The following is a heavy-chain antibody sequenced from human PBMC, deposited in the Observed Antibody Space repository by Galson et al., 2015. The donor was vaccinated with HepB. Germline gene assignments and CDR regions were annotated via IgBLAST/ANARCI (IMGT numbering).Heavy chain of an antibody. CDR1: GYTFTSYY. V-gene: IGHV1-46*01. J-gene: IGHJ6*03. Sequence: SVKVSCKASGYTFTSYYMHWVRQAPGQGLEWMGIINPSGGSTSYAQKFQGRVTMTRDTSTSTVYMELSSLRSEDTAVYYCARGGGWMRGYYYMDVWGKGTTVTVSS. D-gene: IGHD3-10*01. CDR3: ARGGGWMRGYYYMDV. CDR2: INPSGGST.